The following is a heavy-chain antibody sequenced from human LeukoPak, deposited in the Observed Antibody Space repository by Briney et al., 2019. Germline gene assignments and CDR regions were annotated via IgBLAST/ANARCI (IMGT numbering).Heavy chain of an antibody. CDR3: ARQYCGGDCYPEPDAFDI. Sequence: GEALKISCKGSGYSFTSYWIGWVRQMPGKGLEWMGIIYPGDSDTRYCPSFQGQVTISADKSISTAYLQWSSLKASDTAMYYCARQYCGGDCYPEPDAFDIWGQGTMVTVSS. J-gene: IGHJ3*02. CDR2: IYPGDSDT. V-gene: IGHV5-51*01. CDR1: GYSFTSYW. D-gene: IGHD2-21*02.